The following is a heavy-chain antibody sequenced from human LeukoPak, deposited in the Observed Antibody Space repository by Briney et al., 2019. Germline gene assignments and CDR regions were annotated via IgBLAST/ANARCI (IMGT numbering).Heavy chain of an antibody. CDR2: ISGSGGST. CDR1: GFTFSSYA. CDR3: AKVSQGYSFIFDY. J-gene: IGHJ4*02. D-gene: IGHD5-18*01. Sequence: PGGSLRLSCAASGFTFSSYAMSWVRQAPGKGLEWVSAISGSGGSTYYADSVKDRFTISRDNSKNTLYLQMNSLRAEDTAVYYCAKVSQGYSFIFDYWGQGTLVTVSS. V-gene: IGHV3-23*01.